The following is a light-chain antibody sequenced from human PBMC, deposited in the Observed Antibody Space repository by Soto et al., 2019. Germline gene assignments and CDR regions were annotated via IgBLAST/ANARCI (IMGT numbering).Light chain of an antibody. V-gene: IGLV2-14*01. CDR2: DVS. J-gene: IGLJ1*01. CDR3: SSFTRNKSYV. Sequence: QSVLTQPASVSGSPGQLITVSCTETSSDVGGYNYVSWYQQHPGKAPKLIIYDVSVRPSGVSDRFSGSKSGNTASLTISGLQAEDEADYYCSSFTRNKSYVFGGGTKV. CDR1: SSDVGGYNY.